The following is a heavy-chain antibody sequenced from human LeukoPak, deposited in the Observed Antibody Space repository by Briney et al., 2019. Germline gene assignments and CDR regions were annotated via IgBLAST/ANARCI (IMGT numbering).Heavy chain of an antibody. D-gene: IGHD3-22*01. V-gene: IGHV1-69*05. J-gene: IGHJ4*02. CDR1: GGTFSSYA. Sequence: SVKVSCKASGGTFSSYAISWVRQAPGQGLEWMGRIIPIFGTANYAQKYQGRVTITTDESTSTAYLELSSLRSEDTAVYYCARDLGYDYGDDWGQGTLVTVSS. CDR3: ARDLGYDYGDD. CDR2: IIPIFGTA.